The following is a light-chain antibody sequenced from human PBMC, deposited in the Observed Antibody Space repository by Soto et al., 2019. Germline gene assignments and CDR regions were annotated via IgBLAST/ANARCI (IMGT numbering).Light chain of an antibody. V-gene: IGKV3-15*01. J-gene: IGKJ5*01. CDR1: QSVSRN. Sequence: EIVMTQSPATLSVSPGERATLSCRASQSVSRNLAWYQQKPGQAPRLLIYGASTRATGIPARFSGSGSGTEFTLTISSLQSEDFAVYYCQQYNNWPSGTFGQGTRLEIK. CDR3: QQYNNWPSGT. CDR2: GAS.